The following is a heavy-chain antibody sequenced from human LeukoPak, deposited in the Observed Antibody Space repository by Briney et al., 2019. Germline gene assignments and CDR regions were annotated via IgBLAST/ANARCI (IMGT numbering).Heavy chain of an antibody. CDR3: ARESGTYYYGSGSYYPLDY. CDR2: ISYDGSNK. Sequence: PGGSLRLSCAASGFTFSSYAMHWVRQAPGKGLEWVAVISYDGSNKYYADSVKGRFTICRDNSKNTLYVKMNSLRAEDTAVYYCARESGTYYYGSGSYYPLDYWGQGTLVTVSS. CDR1: GFTFSSYA. V-gene: IGHV3-30-3*01. D-gene: IGHD3-10*01. J-gene: IGHJ4*02.